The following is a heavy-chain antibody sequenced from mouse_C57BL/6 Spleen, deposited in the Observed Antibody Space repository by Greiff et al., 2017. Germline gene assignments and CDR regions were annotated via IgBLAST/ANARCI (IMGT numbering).Heavy chain of an antibody. D-gene: IGHD1-1*01. CDR1: GYAFSSYW. CDR2: IYPGDGDT. CDR3: ANYYGSSYFDV. Sequence: SGASVKISCKASGYAFSSYWMNWVKQRPGKGLAWIGQIYPGDGDTTYNGKFKGKATLTADKSSSTAYMQLSSLTSEDSSVYFCANYYGSSYFDVCGTVTTVTVSA. V-gene: IGHV1-80*01. J-gene: IGHJ1*03.